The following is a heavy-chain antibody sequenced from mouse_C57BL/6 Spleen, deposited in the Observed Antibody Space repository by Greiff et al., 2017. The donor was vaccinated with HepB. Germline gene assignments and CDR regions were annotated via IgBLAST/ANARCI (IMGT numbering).Heavy chain of an antibody. J-gene: IGHJ1*03. CDR2: IYPRDGST. D-gene: IGHD2-3*01. Sequence: VQLQESDAELVKPGASVKISCKVSGYTFTDHTIHWMKQRPEQGLEWIGYIYPRDGSTKYNEKFKGKATLTAHKSSSTAYMQLNSLTSEDSAVYFCARRKGWLTLYWYFDVWGTGTTVTVAS. V-gene: IGHV1-78*01. CDR1: GYTFTDHT. CDR3: ARRKGWLTLYWYFDV.